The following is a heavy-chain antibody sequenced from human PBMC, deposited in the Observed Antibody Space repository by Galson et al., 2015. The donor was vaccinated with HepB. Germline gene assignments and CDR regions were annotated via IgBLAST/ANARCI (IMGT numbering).Heavy chain of an antibody. D-gene: IGHD6-6*01. V-gene: IGHV4-39*01. CDR1: GGSISSSSYY. Sequence: ETLSLTCTVSGGSISSSSYYWGWIRQPPGKGLEWIGSIYYSGSTYYNPSLKSRVTISVDTSKNQFSLKLSSVTAADTAVYYCASSIAARFFFGNGQFDYWGQGTLVTVSS. J-gene: IGHJ4*02. CDR2: IYYSGST. CDR3: ASSIAARFFFGNGQFDY.